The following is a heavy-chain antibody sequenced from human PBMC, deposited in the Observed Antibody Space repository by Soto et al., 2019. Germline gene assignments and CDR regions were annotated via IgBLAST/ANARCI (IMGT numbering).Heavy chain of an antibody. CDR2: IIPIFRTE. V-gene: IGHV1-69*13. D-gene: IGHD3-22*01. Sequence: SVKVSCKASGGTFSDSAINWVRQAPGEGLEWMGGIIPIFRTENYAQKFQGRVTITADESTSTAYMELSSLRSEDTAVYYCARAPRGYYDSRGYYYFGDYFDYWGQGTLVTVSS. CDR1: GGTFSDSA. CDR3: ARAPRGYYDSRGYYYFGDYFDY. J-gene: IGHJ4*02.